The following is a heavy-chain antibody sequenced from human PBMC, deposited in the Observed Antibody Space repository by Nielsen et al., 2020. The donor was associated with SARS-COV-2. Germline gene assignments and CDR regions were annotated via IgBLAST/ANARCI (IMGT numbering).Heavy chain of an antibody. D-gene: IGHD2-21*02. CDR3: ARGRDLRYYYYYYGLDV. CDR2: ISGSSDTI. CDR1: GFTFSSYG. V-gene: IGHV3-48*02. J-gene: IGHJ6*02. Sequence: GESLKISCAASGFTFSSYGMHWVRQAPGKGLEWLSYISGSSDTIYYADSLTGRFTISRDNAKSSLYLQMSSLRDEDTAVYYCARGRDLRYYYYYYGLDVWGQGTTVTVSS.